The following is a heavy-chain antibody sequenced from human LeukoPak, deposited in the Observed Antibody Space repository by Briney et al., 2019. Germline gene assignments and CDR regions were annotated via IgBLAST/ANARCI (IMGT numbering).Heavy chain of an antibody. CDR1: GFTVSRNY. CDR2: IYSGGNT. V-gene: IGHV3-53*01. J-gene: IGHJ4*02. D-gene: IGHD3-10*01. CDR3: ANLPRGDY. Sequence: GGSLRLSCAASGFTVSRNYVSWVRQAPGKGLEWVSVIYSGGNTYYADFVKGRFTISRDNSKNTLYLQINSLTAEDTAVYYCANLPRGDYWGLGTLVTVSS.